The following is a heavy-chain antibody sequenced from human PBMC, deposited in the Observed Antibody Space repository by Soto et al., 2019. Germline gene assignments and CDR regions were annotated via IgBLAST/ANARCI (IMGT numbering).Heavy chain of an antibody. CDR1: GDSISSNSAA. D-gene: IGHD4-4*01. J-gene: IGHJ4*02. V-gene: IGHV6-1*01. CDR3: PSYRYDY. CDR2: TYYRSRWYH. Sequence: SQTLSLTCAISGDSISSNSAAWNWIRQSPSRGFEWLGRTYYRSRWYHDYAVSVKSRIIINPDTSKNQVSLQLNSVTPDDTAVYYCPSYRYDYCGQRTLVTVSS.